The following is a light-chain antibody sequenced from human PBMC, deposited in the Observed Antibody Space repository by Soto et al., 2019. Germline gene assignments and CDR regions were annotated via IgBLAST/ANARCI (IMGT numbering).Light chain of an antibody. CDR2: GAS. CDR3: QQYGSSRT. CDR1: QSVSSSY. J-gene: IGKJ1*01. Sequence: IVLTQSPAILALSPGDRAPLSCRASQSVSSSYLAWYQQKPGQAPRLLIYGASSRATGIPDRFSGSGSGTDFTLTISRLEPEDFAVYYCQQYGSSRTFGQGTKVDIK. V-gene: IGKV3-20*01.